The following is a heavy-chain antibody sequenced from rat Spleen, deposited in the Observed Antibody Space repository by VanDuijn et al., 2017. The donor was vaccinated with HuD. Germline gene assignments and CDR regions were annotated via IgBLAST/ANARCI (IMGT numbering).Heavy chain of an antibody. V-gene: IGHV5-31*01. J-gene: IGHJ3*01. Sequence: EVQLVESGGGLVQSGRSLKLSCVASGFTFDNYWMSWIRQAPGKGLEWVASITNTGGSIYYLDSVKGRFTVSRDNAKSTLYLQMDSLRSEDTATYYCARHGAIGRFAYWGQGTLVTVSS. D-gene: IGHD1-7*01. CDR1: GFTFDNYW. CDR3: ARHGAIGRFAY. CDR2: ITNTGGSI.